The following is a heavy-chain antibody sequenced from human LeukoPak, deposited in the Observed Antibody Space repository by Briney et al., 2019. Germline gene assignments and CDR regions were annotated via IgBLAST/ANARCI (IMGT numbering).Heavy chain of an antibody. CDR2: INSDGSST. Sequence: PGGSLRLSCAASGFTFSIYWVHWVRQAPGKGLVWVSSINSDGSSTSYADSVKGRFTISRDNAKNTLYLQMNSLRAEDTAVYYCARELLGGDAFDIWGQGTMVTVSS. V-gene: IGHV3-74*01. D-gene: IGHD2-21*01. CDR3: ARELLGGDAFDI. J-gene: IGHJ3*02. CDR1: GFTFSIYW.